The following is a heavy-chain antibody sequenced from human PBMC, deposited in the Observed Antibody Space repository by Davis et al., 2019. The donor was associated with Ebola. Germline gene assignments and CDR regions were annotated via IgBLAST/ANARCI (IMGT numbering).Heavy chain of an antibody. J-gene: IGHJ5*01. D-gene: IGHD3-22*01. Sequence: LRLSCTVSGGPINSGGYYWSWIRQRPGKGLEWIGYIYYSGNTHYNPSLQGRISMSVDTSQNQFALRLNSVTAADTAVYYCARDGYWAVNNWFDSWGQGTLVIVSS. V-gene: IGHV4-31*03. CDR3: ARDGYWAVNNWFDS. CDR2: IYYSGNT. CDR1: GGPINSGGYY.